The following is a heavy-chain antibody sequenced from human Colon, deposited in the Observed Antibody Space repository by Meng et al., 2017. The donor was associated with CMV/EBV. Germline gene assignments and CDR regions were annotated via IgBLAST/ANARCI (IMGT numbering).Heavy chain of an antibody. CDR3: AREGDDSSGYYFDY. J-gene: IGHJ4*02. CDR2: ISSSSSTI. V-gene: IGHV3-48*04. CDR1: GFTFSSYS. Sequence: GESLKISCAASGFTFSSYSMNWVRQAPGKGLEWVSYISSSSSTIYYADSVKGRFTISRDNSRNSLYLQMNSLRAEDTAVYYCAREGDDSSGYYFDYWGQGTLVTVSS. D-gene: IGHD3-22*01.